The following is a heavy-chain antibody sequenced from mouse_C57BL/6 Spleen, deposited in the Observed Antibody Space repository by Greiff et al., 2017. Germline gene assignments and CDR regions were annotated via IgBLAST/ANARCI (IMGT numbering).Heavy chain of an antibody. Sequence: EVMLVESGGGLVQPGGSMKLSCAASGFTFSDAWMDWFPRSPEKGLRWFAEFRNKANNLATSYVESVKGRFTIPRDDSKSSVYLQMNSLRAEDTGIYYCTRWMVTTEFAYWGQGTLVTVSA. J-gene: IGHJ3*01. D-gene: IGHD2-2*01. V-gene: IGHV6-6*01. CDR3: TRWMVTTEFAY. CDR2: FRNKANNLAT. CDR1: GFTFSDAW.